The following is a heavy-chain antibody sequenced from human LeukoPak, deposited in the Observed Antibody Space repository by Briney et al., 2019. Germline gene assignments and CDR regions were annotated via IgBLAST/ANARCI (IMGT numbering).Heavy chain of an antibody. CDR1: GGFISSYY. CDR2: IYTSGST. Sequence: SETLSLTCTVSGGFISSYYWSWIRQPAGKGLEWIGRIYTSGSTNYNPSLKSRVTMSVDTSKNQFSLKLSSVTAADTAVYYCARDRGTMVRGVNIPHDAFDIWGQGTMVTVSS. D-gene: IGHD3-10*01. CDR3: ARDRGTMVRGVNIPHDAFDI. V-gene: IGHV4-4*07. J-gene: IGHJ3*02.